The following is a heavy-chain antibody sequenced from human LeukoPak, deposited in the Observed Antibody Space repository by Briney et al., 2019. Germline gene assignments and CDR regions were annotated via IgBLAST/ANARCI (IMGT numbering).Heavy chain of an antibody. CDR2: INPNTGDI. J-gene: IGHJ6*02. CDR1: GYTFTGYY. CDR3: VSGSYGVSANGMDV. V-gene: IGHV1-2*02. Sequence: ASVKVSCKASGYTFTGYYMNWVRQAPGQGLEWMGWINPNTGDINYAQKFQGRVAMTRDTYISTAYMELTILRSNDTAVYYCVSGSYGVSANGMDVWGQGTTVTVSS. D-gene: IGHD1-1*01.